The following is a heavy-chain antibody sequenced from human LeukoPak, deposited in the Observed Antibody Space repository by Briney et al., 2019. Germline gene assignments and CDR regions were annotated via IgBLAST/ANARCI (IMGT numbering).Heavy chain of an antibody. V-gene: IGHV3-48*01. D-gene: IGHD2-8*01. Sequence: PGGSLRLSCAASGFTFSSYNMNWVRQAPGKGLEWLSYISTSSDTTYYADSVKGRFTIPRDDAKNSLYLQMNSLRAEDTAVYYCARWNTYGLQYWGQGTLVTVSS. J-gene: IGHJ4*02. CDR1: GFTFSSYN. CDR2: ISTSSDTT. CDR3: ARWNTYGLQY.